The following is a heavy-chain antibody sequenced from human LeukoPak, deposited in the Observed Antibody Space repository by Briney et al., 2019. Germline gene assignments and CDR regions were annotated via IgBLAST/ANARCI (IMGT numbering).Heavy chain of an antibody. J-gene: IGHJ4*02. Sequence: SETLSLTCTVSGGSISSGYWSWIRQPPGKGLEWIGYIYYSGSANYNPSLKSRVTISVDTSKNQFSLKLSSVTAADTAVYYCARDGVNYYDISGYDIWGRGTLVTVSS. V-gene: IGHV4-59*12. CDR1: GGSISSGY. D-gene: IGHD3-22*01. CDR2: IYYSGSA. CDR3: ARDGVNYYDISGYDI.